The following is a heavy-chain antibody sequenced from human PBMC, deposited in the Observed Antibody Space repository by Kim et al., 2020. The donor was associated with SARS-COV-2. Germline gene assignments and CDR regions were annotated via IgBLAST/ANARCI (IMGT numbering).Heavy chain of an antibody. V-gene: IGHV3-21*01. D-gene: IGHD4-17*01. CDR3: ARVLYGEPLYFDY. CDR2: ISSSSSYI. CDR1: GFTFSSYS. Sequence: GGSLRLSCAASGFTFSSYSMNWVRQAPGKGLEWVSSISSSSSYIYYADSVKGRFTISRDNAKNSLYLQMNSLRAEDTAVYYCARVLYGEPLYFDYWGQGTLVTVSS. J-gene: IGHJ4*02.